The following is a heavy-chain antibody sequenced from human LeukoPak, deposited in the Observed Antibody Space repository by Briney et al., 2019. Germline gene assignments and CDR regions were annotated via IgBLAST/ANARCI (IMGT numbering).Heavy chain of an antibody. D-gene: IGHD1-14*01. CDR2: ILHDGSNK. J-gene: IGHJ4*02. CDR1: GFTFSSYG. CDR3: ARDTGVRPRVAHFDY. Sequence: QPGRSLRLSCAASGFTFSSYGMNWVRQSPGKGLEWVAVILHDGSNKYYADSVKGRFTISRDNSKNTMYLQMNSLRDEDTAVYYCARDTGVRPRVAHFDYWGQGTLVTVSS. V-gene: IGHV3-30*03.